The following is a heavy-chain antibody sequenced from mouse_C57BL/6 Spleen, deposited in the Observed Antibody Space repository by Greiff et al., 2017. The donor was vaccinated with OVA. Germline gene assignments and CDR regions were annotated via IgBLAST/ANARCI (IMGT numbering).Heavy chain of an antibody. V-gene: IGHV1-61*01. CDR2: IYPSDSET. Sequence: QVQLKQPGAELVRPGSSVKLSCKASGYTFTSYWMDWVKQRPGQGLEWIGNIYPSDSETHYNQKFKDKATLTVDKSSSTAYMQLSSLTSEDSAVYYCARRYYDYAMDYWGQGTSVTVSS. D-gene: IGHD1-1*01. CDR1: GYTFTSYW. J-gene: IGHJ4*01. CDR3: ARRYYDYAMDY.